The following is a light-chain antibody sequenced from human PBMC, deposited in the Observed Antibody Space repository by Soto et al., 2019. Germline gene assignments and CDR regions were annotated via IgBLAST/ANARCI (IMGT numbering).Light chain of an antibody. CDR1: QSVSSTY. J-gene: IGKJ2*01. V-gene: IGKV3-20*01. CDR3: QQYGRSSYT. CDR2: GTN. Sequence: EMVLTRSPGTLSLSPGERATLSGMASQSVSSTYLAWYQQNPRQAPRLLIYGTNNRATGIPETFSGSKSGTECSLTGSRLESEDLAGDFCQQYGRSSYTFRRGNKLQI.